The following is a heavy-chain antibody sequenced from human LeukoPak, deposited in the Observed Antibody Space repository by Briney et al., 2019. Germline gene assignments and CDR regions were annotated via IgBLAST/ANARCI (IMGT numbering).Heavy chain of an antibody. CDR1: GGSISRYY. J-gene: IGHJ4*02. CDR3: ARDGGRYCTNGVCYRGIDY. Sequence: PSETLSLTCTVSGGSISRYYWSWIRQPAGKGLEWIGRIYTSGSTNYNPSLKSRVTMSVDTSKNQFSLKLSSVTAADTAVYYCARDGGRYCTNGVCYRGIDYWGQGTLVTVSS. V-gene: IGHV4-4*07. D-gene: IGHD2-8*01. CDR2: IYTSGST.